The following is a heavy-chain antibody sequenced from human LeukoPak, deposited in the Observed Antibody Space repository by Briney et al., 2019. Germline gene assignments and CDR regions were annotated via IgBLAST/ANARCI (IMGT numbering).Heavy chain of an antibody. J-gene: IGHJ4*02. CDR1: GSTFSSYT. Sequence: GGSLRLSCAASGSTFSSYTMSWVRQAPGKGLEWVSSITNSDNTFYADSVKGRFTISRDNSKNTLYLQMNSLRAGGTAVYYCARGGRETDYWGQGTLVTVSS. CDR2: ITNSDNT. CDR3: ARGGRETDY. V-gene: IGHV3-23*01.